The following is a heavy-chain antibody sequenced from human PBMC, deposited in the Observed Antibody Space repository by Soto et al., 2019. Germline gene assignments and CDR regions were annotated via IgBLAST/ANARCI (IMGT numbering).Heavy chain of an antibody. CDR3: ARVMDCSGGSCPNWFDP. D-gene: IGHD2-15*01. Sequence: SVKVSCKASGGTFSSYAISWVRQAPGQGLEWMGGIIPIFGTANYAQKFQGRVTITADESTSTAYMELSSLRSEDTAVYYCARVMDCSGGSCPNWFDPWGQGTLVTVSS. CDR1: GGTFSSYA. V-gene: IGHV1-69*13. CDR2: IIPIFGTA. J-gene: IGHJ5*02.